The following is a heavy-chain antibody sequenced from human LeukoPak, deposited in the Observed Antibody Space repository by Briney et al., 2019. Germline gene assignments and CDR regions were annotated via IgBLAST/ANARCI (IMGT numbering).Heavy chain of an antibody. CDR2: TTTTSNSYAA. CDR1: GFTFSGYA. Sequence: PGGSLKLSCAASGFTFSGYALHWVRQASGKGLEWIGRTTTTSNSYAAPYSASVRGRFIISTDDSKKTAYLQMDRLKTEDTAVYFCATPNLKQIWSGNDALDIWGQGTMVTVSS. V-gene: IGHV3-73*01. D-gene: IGHD1-7*01. CDR3: ATPNLKQIWSGNDALDI. J-gene: IGHJ3*02.